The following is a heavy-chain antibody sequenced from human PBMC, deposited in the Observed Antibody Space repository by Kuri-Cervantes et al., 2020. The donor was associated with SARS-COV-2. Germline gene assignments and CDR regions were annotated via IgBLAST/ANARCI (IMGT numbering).Heavy chain of an antibody. D-gene: IGHD3-10*01. CDR2: IYYSGST. J-gene: IGHJ6*02. CDR3: ARARGVIGSGFTVSKYYYYGTDV. CDR1: GGSISSYS. Sequence: SETLSLTCTVSGGSISSYSWSWVRQPPGKGLEWIGYIYYSGSTNYNPSLKSRVTISVDTSKNQFSLQLNSVTPEDTAVYYCARARGVIGSGFTVSKYYYYGTDVWGQGTTVTVSS. V-gene: IGHV4-59*12.